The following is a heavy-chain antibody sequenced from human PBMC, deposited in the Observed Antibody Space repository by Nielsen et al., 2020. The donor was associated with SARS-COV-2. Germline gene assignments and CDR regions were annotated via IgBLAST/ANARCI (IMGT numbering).Heavy chain of an antibody. CDR1: GGSFSGYY. V-gene: IGHV4-59*08. Sequence: SETLSLTCAVYGGSFSGYYWSWIRQPPGKGLEWIGYIYYSGSTNYNPSLKSRVTISVDTSKNQFSLKLSSVTAADTAVYYCAGSVFGKLDDAFDIWGQGTMVTVSS. CDR2: IYYSGST. J-gene: IGHJ3*02. D-gene: IGHD1-14*01. CDR3: AGSVFGKLDDAFDI.